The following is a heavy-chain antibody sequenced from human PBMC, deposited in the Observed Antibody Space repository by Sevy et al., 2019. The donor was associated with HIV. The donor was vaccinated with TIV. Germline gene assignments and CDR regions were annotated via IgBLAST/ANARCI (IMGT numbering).Heavy chain of an antibody. V-gene: IGHV3-21*01. D-gene: IGHD6-13*01. CDR2: ISSSSSYI. Sequence: GGSLRLSCVASGFIFSSYSMNWVRQAPGKGLEWVSSISSSSSYIYYADSVKGRFTISRDNAKNSLYLQMNSLRAEDTAVYYCARETGGYSSSPGGPFYYYYYGMDVWGQGTTVTVSS. CDR1: GFIFSSYS. CDR3: ARETGGYSSSPGGPFYYYYYGMDV. J-gene: IGHJ6*02.